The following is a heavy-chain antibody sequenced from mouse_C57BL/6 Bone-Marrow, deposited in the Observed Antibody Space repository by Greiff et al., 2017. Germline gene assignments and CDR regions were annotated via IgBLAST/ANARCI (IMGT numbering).Heavy chain of an antibody. CDR3: ARVYYYGSSFYAMDY. Sequence: QVQLQQPGAELVKPGASVKMSCKASGYTFTSYWITWVKQRPGQGLEWIGDIYPGSGSTNYNEKFKSKATLTVDTSSSTAYMQLSSLTSEDSAFYYCARVYYYGSSFYAMDYWGQGTSVTVSS. J-gene: IGHJ4*01. CDR2: IYPGSGST. V-gene: IGHV1-55*01. CDR1: GYTFTSYW. D-gene: IGHD1-1*01.